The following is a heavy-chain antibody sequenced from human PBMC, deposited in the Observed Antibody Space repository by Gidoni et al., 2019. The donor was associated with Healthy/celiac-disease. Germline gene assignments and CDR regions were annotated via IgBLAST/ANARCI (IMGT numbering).Heavy chain of an antibody. V-gene: IGHV4-34*01. D-gene: IGHD5-12*01. J-gene: IGHJ4*02. CDR1: GGSFSGYY. CDR2: INHSGST. Sequence: QVQLQQWGAGLLKPSETLSLTCAVYGGSFSGYYWSWIRQPPGKGLEWIGEINHSGSTNYNPSLKSRVTISVDTSKNQFSLKLSSVTAADTAVYYCARGRGWLPDYWGQGTLVTVSS. CDR3: ARGRGWLPDY.